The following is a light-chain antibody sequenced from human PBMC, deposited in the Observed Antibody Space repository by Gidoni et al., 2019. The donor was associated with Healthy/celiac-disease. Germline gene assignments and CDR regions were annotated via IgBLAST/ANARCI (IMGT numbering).Light chain of an antibody. CDR3: SSYTSSSTLVV. J-gene: IGLJ2*01. CDR2: EVS. Sequence: QSALTQPASVSGSPGPSITISCTGTSSDVGGYNYVSWYQQHPGKAPKLMIYEVSNRSSGVSNRFSGSKSGNTASLTISGLQAEDEADYYCSSYTSSSTLVVFGGGTKLTVL. CDR1: SSDVGGYNY. V-gene: IGLV2-14*01.